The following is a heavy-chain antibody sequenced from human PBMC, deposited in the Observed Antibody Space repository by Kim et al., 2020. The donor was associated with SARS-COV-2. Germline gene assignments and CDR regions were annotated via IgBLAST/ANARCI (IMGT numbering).Heavy chain of an antibody. CDR1: GGSVSSYY. CDR3: ARGWYSGSYRFDY. J-gene: IGHJ4*02. D-gene: IGHD1-26*01. V-gene: IGHV4-59*02. CDR2: IYYTGST. Sequence: SETLSLTCTVSGGSVSSYYWSWIRQPPGKGLEWIGFIYYTGSTWYNPSLKSRVTISVDTSENQFSLKLTSVTAADTAVYFCARGWYSGSYRFDYWGQGTLVTVSS.